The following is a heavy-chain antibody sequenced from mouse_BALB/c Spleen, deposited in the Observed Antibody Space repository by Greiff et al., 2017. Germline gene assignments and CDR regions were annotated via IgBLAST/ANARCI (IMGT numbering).Heavy chain of an antibody. CDR1: GYTFTDYN. Sequence: EVKVVESGPELVKPGASVKISCKASGYTFTDYNMHWVKQSHGKSLEWIGYIYPYNGGTGYNQKFKSKATLTVDNSSSTAYMELRSLTSEDSAVYYCARSLYYRYDYAMDYWGQGTSVTVSS. D-gene: IGHD2-14*01. CDR2: IYPYNGGT. J-gene: IGHJ4*01. V-gene: IGHV1S29*02. CDR3: ARSLYYRYDYAMDY.